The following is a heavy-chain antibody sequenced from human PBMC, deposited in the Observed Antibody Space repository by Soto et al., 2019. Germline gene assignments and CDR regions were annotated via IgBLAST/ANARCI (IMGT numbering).Heavy chain of an antibody. V-gene: IGHV1-2*04. CDR3: ARSIAAAGALGYYYMDV. Sequence: GASVKVSCKASGYTFTGYYMHWVRQAPGQGLEWMGWINPNSGGTNYAQKFQGWVTMTRDTSISTAYMELSRLRSDDTAVYYCARSIAAAGALGYYYMDVWGKRTTVTVSS. J-gene: IGHJ6*03. D-gene: IGHD6-13*01. CDR2: INPNSGGT. CDR1: GYTFTGYY.